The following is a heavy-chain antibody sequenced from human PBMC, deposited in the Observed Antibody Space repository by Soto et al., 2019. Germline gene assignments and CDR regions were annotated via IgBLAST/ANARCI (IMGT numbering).Heavy chain of an antibody. CDR2: IKQDGSEK. J-gene: IGHJ6*03. D-gene: IGHD3-10*01. CDR3: ARGITMVRGVSFLDTAWGYYYYMDV. CDR1: GFTFSSYW. V-gene: IGHV3-7*01. Sequence: GGSLRLSCAASGFTFSSYWMSWVRQAPGKGLEWVANIKQDGSEKYYVDSVKGRFTISRDNAKNSLYLQMNSLRAEDTAVYYCARGITMVRGVSFLDTAWGYYYYMDVWGKGTTVTVSS.